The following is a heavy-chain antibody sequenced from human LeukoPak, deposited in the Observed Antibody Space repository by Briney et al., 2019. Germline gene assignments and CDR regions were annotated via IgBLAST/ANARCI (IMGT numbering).Heavy chain of an antibody. CDR1: GGTFSSYA. CDR3: ATPLGASDAFDI. V-gene: IGHV1-69*05. J-gene: IGHJ3*02. D-gene: IGHD1-26*01. CDR2: IIPIFGTA. Sequence: GASVKVSCKASGGTFSSYAISWVRQAPGQGLEWMGRIIPIFGTANYAQKFQGRVTITTDESTSTAYMELSSLRSEDTAVYYCATPLGASDAFDIWGRGTMVTVSS.